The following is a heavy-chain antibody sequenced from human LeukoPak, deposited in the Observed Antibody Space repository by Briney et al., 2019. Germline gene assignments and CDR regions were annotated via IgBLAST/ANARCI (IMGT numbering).Heavy chain of an antibody. Sequence: PSETLSLTCAVYGGSFSGYYWSWVRQPPGKGLEWIGEINQSGSTNYNPSLKSRVTISVATSKNQFSLKLSSVTAADTAVYYCARHPRYEIVVATTKGFDYWGQGTLVTVSS. J-gene: IGHJ4*02. CDR3: ARHPRYEIVVATTKGFDY. D-gene: IGHD3-22*01. CDR1: GGSFSGYY. CDR2: INQSGST. V-gene: IGHV4-34*01.